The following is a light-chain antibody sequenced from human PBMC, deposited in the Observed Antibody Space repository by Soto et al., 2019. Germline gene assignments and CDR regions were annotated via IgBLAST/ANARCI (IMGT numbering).Light chain of an antibody. CDR2: HAS. V-gene: IGKV1-5*01. J-gene: IGKJ1*01. Sequence: DIQMTQSPSTLPASVGDRVTITCRASQSISNWLAWYQQKPGKAPKLLIFHASSLESGVPSRFSGSGSGTEFTLTISSLQSDDFATYYCQQYSSYPTFGQGTKVDIK. CDR1: QSISNW. CDR3: QQYSSYPT.